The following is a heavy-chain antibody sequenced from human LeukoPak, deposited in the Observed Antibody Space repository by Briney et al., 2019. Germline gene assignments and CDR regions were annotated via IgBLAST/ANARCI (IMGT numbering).Heavy chain of an antibody. Sequence: PGGSRRLSCAASGFTFSSYNMNWVRQAPGQGLEWVSSISSSSSYIYYADSVKGRFTISRDNAKNSLYLQMNSLRAADPAAYYCARDRVVVTAIPNRYFDYWGQGTLVTVSS. CDR1: GFTFSSYN. CDR2: ISSSSSYI. J-gene: IGHJ4*02. V-gene: IGHV3-21*01. CDR3: ARDRVVVTAIPNRYFDY. D-gene: IGHD2-21*02.